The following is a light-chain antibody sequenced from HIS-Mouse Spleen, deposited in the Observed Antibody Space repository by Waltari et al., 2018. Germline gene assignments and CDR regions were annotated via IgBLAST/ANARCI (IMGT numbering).Light chain of an antibody. CDR1: SSDVGSYNL. V-gene: IGLV2-23*01. CDR3: CSYAGSSTVV. CDR2: EGS. Sequence: QSALTQPASVSGSPGQSITISCTGTSSDVGSYNLVSWYQQHPGKAPKPMIYEGSKRPSGFSNRCSGSKSGNTASLTISGLQAEDEADYYCCSYAGSSTVVFGGGTKLTVL. J-gene: IGLJ2*01.